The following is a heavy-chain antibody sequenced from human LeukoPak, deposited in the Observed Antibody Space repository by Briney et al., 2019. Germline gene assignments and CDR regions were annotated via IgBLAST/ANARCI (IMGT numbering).Heavy chain of an antibody. CDR3: VSDRSDGGYAESNGYPTFDL. D-gene: IGHD5-24*01. J-gene: IGHJ2*01. CDR2: FDPEYVET. Sequence: ASVKVSCKVSGNSLRDTSIHWVRQTPGEGFEWMGGFDPEYVETTYAQKFRGRVTMTEDTSTDTAYMELINLRSDDTAVYYCVSDRSDGGYAESNGYPTFDLWGRGTLVTVSS. V-gene: IGHV1-24*01. CDR1: GNSLRDTS.